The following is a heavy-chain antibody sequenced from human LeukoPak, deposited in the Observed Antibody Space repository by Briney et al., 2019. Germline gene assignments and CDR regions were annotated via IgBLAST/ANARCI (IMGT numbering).Heavy chain of an antibody. CDR2: IYYSGST. D-gene: IGHD1/OR15-1a*01. Sequence: PSETLSLTCTVSGASISSYYWSWIRQPPGKGLEWIGYIYYSGSTNYNPSLQSRVTMSVDTSKNQFSLKLSSVTAADTAVYYCARVVASSNNLDYWGQGTLVTVSS. CDR1: GASISSYY. J-gene: IGHJ4*02. CDR3: ARVVASSNNLDY. V-gene: IGHV4-59*01.